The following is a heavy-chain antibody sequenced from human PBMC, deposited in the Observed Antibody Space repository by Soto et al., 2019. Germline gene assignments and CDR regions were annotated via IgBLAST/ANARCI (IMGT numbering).Heavy chain of an antibody. J-gene: IGHJ6*02. CDR2: ISGSGGST. CDR3: AKGRIAARPPFLYYYYYGMDV. D-gene: IGHD6-6*01. Sequence: PGGSLRLSCAASGFTFSSYAMSWVRQAPGKGLEWVSAISGSGGSTYYADSVKGRFTISRDNSKNTLYLQMNSLRAEDTAVYYCAKGRIAARPPFLYYYYYGMDVWGQGTTVTVSS. V-gene: IGHV3-23*01. CDR1: GFTFSSYA.